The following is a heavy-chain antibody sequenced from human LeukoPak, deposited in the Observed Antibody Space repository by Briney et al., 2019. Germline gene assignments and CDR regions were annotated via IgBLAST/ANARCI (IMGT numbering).Heavy chain of an antibody. D-gene: IGHD4-17*01. CDR3: ASKAFYGVNCFDP. Sequence: ASVKVSCKASGGTFSSYAISWVRQAPGQGLEWMGGIIPIFGTANYAQKFQGRVTITTDESTSTAYMELSSLRSEDTAVYYCASKAFYGVNCFDPWGQGTLVTVSS. CDR2: IIPIFGTA. CDR1: GGTFSSYA. J-gene: IGHJ5*02. V-gene: IGHV1-69*05.